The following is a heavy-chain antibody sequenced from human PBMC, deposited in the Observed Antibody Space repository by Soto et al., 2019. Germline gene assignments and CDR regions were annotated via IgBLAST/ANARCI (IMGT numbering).Heavy chain of an antibody. CDR1: GYTFTSYG. D-gene: IGHD4-17*01. V-gene: IGHV1-18*01. Sequence: QVQLVQSGAEVKKPGASVKVSCKASGYTFTSYGISWVRQAPGQGLEWMGWSSAYNGNTNYAQKLQGRVTMTTDTSTSTAYMELRRLRSDDTAVYYCARDLSTTVTSYYFDYRGQGTLVTVS. J-gene: IGHJ4*02. CDR2: SSAYNGNT. CDR3: ARDLSTTVTSYYFDY.